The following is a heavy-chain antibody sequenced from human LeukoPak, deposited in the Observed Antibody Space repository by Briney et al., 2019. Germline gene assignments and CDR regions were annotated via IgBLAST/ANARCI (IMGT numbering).Heavy chain of an antibody. Sequence: SETLSLTCAVYGGSFSGYYWSWIRQPPGKGLEWIGEINHSGSTNYNPSLKSRVTISVDTSKTQFSLKLSSVTAADTAVYYCARLNYDFWSGYIFDYWGQGTLVTVSS. J-gene: IGHJ4*02. V-gene: IGHV4-34*01. CDR2: INHSGST. CDR1: GGSFSGYY. D-gene: IGHD3-3*01. CDR3: ARLNYDFWSGYIFDY.